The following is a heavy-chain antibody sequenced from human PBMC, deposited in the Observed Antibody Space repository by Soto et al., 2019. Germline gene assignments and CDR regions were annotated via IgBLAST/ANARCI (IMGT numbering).Heavy chain of an antibody. CDR3: ASKGRRFANYYYYYGMDV. D-gene: IGHD3-10*01. J-gene: IGHJ6*02. CDR1: GGTFSSYA. CDR2: IIPIFGTA. Sequence: SVKVSCKASGGTFSSYAISWVRQAPGQGLEWMGGIIPIFGTANYAQKFQGRVTITADESTSTAYMELSSLRSEDTAVYYCASKGRRFANYYYYYGMDVWGQGTTVTVSS. V-gene: IGHV1-69*13.